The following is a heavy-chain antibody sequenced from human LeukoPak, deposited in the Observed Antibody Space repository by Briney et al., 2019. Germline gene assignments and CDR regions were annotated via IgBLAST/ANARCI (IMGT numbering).Heavy chain of an antibody. CDR2: ITGGGGTT. CDR1: GFTFGDYT. D-gene: IGHD3-3*01. V-gene: IGHV3-43*02. CDR3: AKGHFGAGHY. J-gene: IGHJ4*02. Sequence: PGGSLRLSCAASGFTFGDYTMHWFRQPPGRGLQWVSLITGGGGTTSYAGSVKGRFTISRDNSKNSLYLHMNSLRNEDAALYYCAKGHFGAGHYWGQGTLVTVSS.